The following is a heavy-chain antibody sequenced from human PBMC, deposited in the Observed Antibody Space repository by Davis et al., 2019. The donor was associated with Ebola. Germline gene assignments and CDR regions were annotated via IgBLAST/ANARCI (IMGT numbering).Heavy chain of an antibody. Sequence: SETLSLTCAVYGGSFSAYYWSWIRQPPGKGLEWIGEINHSGSTNYNPSLKSRVTISVDTSKNQFSLKLSSVTAADTAVYYCARARAYNWFDPWGQGTLVTVSS. V-gene: IGHV4-34*01. CDR2: INHSGST. CDR1: GGSFSAYY. J-gene: IGHJ5*02. CDR3: ARARAYNWFDP.